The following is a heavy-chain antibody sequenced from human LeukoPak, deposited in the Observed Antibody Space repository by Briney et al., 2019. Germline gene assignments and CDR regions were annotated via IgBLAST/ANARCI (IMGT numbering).Heavy chain of an antibody. D-gene: IGHD3-9*01. CDR2: INPNSGGT. CDR3: ARGWGPTGLDY. CDR1: GDTFTDYH. Sequence: VASVKVSCKSIGDTFTDYHIHWLRQAPGQGLQWMGWINPNSGGTILAQKFQGRVTLTRDTSIKTAYMDLTSLKSDDTAVYYCARGWGPTGLDYWGQGTLVTVSS. J-gene: IGHJ4*02. V-gene: IGHV1-2*02.